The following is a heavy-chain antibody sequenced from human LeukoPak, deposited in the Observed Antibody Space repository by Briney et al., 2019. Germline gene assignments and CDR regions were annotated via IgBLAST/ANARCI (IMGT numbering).Heavy chain of an antibody. V-gene: IGHV3-7*01. D-gene: IGHD6-19*01. Sequence: GGSLRLSCAASGFTFSSYWMSWVRQAPGKGLEWVANIKQDGSEKYYVDSVKGRFAISRDNAKNSLYLQMNSLRAEDTAVYYCARSGYSSGWYPFDPWGQGALVTVSS. CDR1: GFTFSSYW. CDR3: ARSGYSSGWYPFDP. CDR2: IKQDGSEK. J-gene: IGHJ5*02.